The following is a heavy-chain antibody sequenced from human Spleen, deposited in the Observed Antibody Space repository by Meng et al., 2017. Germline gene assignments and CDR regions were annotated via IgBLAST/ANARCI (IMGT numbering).Heavy chain of an antibody. CDR2: ISYDGSNT. V-gene: IGHV3-30*14. CDR3: ATERYYYDTSGPNAFDI. J-gene: IGHJ3*02. CDR1: GFTFSSYA. Sequence: GGSLRLSCAASGFTFSSYAMHWDRQAPGKGPEWVAVISYDGSNTYYADSVKGRLTISRDNSKNMLYLQMHSLRAEDTAVYYCATERYYYDTSGPNAFDIWGQGTMVTVSS. D-gene: IGHD3-22*01.